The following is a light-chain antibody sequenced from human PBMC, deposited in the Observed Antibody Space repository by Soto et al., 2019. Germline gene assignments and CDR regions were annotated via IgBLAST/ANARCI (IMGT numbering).Light chain of an antibody. V-gene: IGKV3-20*01. CDR3: EQHGSSRPVT. Sequence: EIVFTQSPGTLSLSPGERATLSCRASQSVSSSYLAWYQQKPGQAPRTLIYGASSRATGIPDRFSGSGSGKDFSITISRMXPEDFAVYCCEQHGSSRPVTFGGGTKVDSK. J-gene: IGKJ4*01. CDR2: GAS. CDR1: QSVSSSY.